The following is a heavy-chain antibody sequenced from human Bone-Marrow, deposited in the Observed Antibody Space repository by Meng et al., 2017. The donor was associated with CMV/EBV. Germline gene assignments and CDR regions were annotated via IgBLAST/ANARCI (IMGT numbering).Heavy chain of an antibody. D-gene: IGHD3-3*01. CDR2: MNPNSGNT. CDR3: ARGPYYDFWSGYYTYYYYYGMDV. Sequence: ASVKVSCKASGYTFTSYDINWVRQATGQGLEWMGWMNPNSGNTGYAQKFQGRVTMTRNTSISTAYTELSSLRSEDTAVYYCARGPYYDFWSGYYTYYYYYGMDVWGQGTTVTVSS. J-gene: IGHJ6*02. CDR1: GYTFTSYD. V-gene: IGHV1-8*01.